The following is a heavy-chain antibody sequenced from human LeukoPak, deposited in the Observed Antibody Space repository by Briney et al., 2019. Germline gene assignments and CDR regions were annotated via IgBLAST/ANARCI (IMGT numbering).Heavy chain of an antibody. CDR1: GFTFSSYA. J-gene: IGHJ4*02. V-gene: IGHV3-23*01. CDR2: ISGSGGST. D-gene: IGHD4-17*01. Sequence: GGSLRLSCAASGFTFSSYAMSWVRQAPGMGLEWVSAISGSGGSTYYADSVKGRFTISRDNSKNTLYLQMNSLRAEDTAVYYCARGTDYGDPFDYWGQGTLVTVSS. CDR3: ARGTDYGDPFDY.